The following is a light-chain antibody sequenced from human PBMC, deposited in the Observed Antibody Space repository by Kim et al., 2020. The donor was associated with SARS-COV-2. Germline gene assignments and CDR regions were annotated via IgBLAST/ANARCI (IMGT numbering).Light chain of an antibody. J-gene: IGKJ1*01. CDR2: AAS. CDR3: QQSYSTPPT. V-gene: IGKV1-39*01. Sequence: ASVGDRVTITCRASQSISSYLNWYQQKPGKAPKLRIYAASSLQSGVPSRFSGSGSGTDFTLTISSLQPEDCATYYCQQSYSTPPTFGQGTKVDIK. CDR1: QSISSY.